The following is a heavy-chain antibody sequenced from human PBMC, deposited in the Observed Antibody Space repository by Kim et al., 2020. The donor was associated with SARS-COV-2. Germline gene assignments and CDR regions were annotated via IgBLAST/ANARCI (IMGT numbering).Heavy chain of an antibody. Sequence: GGSLRLSCAASGFTFSSYWMHWVRQAPGKGLVWVSRINSDGSSTSYADSVKGRFTISRDNAKNTLYLQMNSLRAEDTAVYYCARAQRNGYNLFDWGVNYFDYWGQGTLVTVSS. CDR3: ARAQRNGYNLFDWGVNYFDY. V-gene: IGHV3-74*01. J-gene: IGHJ4*02. D-gene: IGHD5-12*01. CDR2: INSDGSST. CDR1: GFTFSSYW.